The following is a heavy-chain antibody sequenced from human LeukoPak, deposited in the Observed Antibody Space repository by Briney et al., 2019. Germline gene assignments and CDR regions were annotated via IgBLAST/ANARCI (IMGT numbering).Heavy chain of an antibody. CDR2: ISGSGGST. CDR1: GFTFSSYW. CDR3: ARAPQHDAFDI. V-gene: IGHV3-23*01. Sequence: GGSLRLSCAASGFTFSSYWMSWVRQAPGKGLEWVSAISGSGGSTYYADSVKGRFTISRDNSKNTLYLQMNSLRAEDTALYYCARAPQHDAFDIWGQGTMVTVSS. D-gene: IGHD2-2*01. J-gene: IGHJ3*02.